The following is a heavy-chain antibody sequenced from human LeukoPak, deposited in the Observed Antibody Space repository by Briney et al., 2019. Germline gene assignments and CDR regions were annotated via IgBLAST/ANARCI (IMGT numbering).Heavy chain of an antibody. CDR3: ARDYLLRQHHWFDP. Sequence: PSETLSLTCTVSGGSISSSSYYWGWIRQPPGKGLEWIGSIYYSGSTYYNPSLKSRVTISVDTSKNQFSLKLSSVTAADTAVYYCARDYLLRQHHWFDPWGQGTLVTVSS. CDR1: GGSISSSSYY. J-gene: IGHJ5*02. D-gene: IGHD3-22*01. V-gene: IGHV4-39*02. CDR2: IYYSGST.